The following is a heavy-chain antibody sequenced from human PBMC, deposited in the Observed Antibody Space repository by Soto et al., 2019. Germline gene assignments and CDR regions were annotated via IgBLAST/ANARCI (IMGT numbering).Heavy chain of an antibody. CDR2: VTATAESA. CDR1: GFNFDAYA. J-gene: IGHJ5*02. V-gene: IGHV3-23*01. D-gene: IGHD3-10*01. CDR3: ARGRYYDSPQDL. Sequence: PGASLRLSCTPFGFNFDAYAMSWVRQAPGKGLEWVSAVTATAESAYYTDSVRGRFIITRDNSDNMLYLQMSSLRVEDTAIYFCARGRYYDSPQDLWGRGTQVTVSS.